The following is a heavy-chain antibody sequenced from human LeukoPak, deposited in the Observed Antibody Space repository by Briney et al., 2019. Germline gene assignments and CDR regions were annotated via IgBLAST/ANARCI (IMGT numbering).Heavy chain of an antibody. CDR2: IYYSGST. D-gene: IGHD2-2*01. CDR1: GGFIRRYY. J-gene: IGHJ4*02. V-gene: IGHV4-59*08. Sequence: PSETLSLTCTVSGGFIRRYYWNWIRQPPGKGLEWIGYIYYSGSTNYNPSLKSRVTISVDTSKNQFSLKLTSVTAADTAVYYCARLGIGVVPSAMLGDYYFDYWGQGTLVTVSS. CDR3: ARLGIGVVPSAMLGDYYFDY.